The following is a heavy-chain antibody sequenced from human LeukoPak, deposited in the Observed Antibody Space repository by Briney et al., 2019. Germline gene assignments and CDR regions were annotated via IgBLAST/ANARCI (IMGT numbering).Heavy chain of an antibody. D-gene: IGHD2-8*01. CDR1: GYTFTDYY. CDR3: PADRMARGVFDY. CDR2: VYPEDGET. V-gene: IGHV1-69-2*01. J-gene: IGHJ4*02. Sequence: ASVKVSCKVSGYTFTDYYMHWVPHAPGKGLEWMGLVYPEDGETIYAEKFQGRVAITADTPTATASMELSSLTSQHTPVYSCPADRMARGVFDYWGQGTLVTVSS.